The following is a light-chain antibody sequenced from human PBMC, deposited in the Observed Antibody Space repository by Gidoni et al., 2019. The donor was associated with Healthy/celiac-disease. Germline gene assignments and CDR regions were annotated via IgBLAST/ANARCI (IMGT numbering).Light chain of an antibody. V-gene: IGKV1-6*01. CDR1: QGIRDD. Sequence: AIQMTQSPSSLSASVGERVTITCRASQGIRDDLGWYQQKPGKAPKLLIYAASSLQSGVPSRFSGSGSGTDFTLTISSLQPEDFATYYCLQDYNYPLTFXPXTKVDIK. CDR3: LQDYNYPLT. J-gene: IGKJ3*01. CDR2: AAS.